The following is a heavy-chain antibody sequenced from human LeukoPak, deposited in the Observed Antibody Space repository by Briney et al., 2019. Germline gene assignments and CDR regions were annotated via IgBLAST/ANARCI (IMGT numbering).Heavy chain of an antibody. CDR3: ATSMAGFNWLAH. J-gene: IGHJ5*02. Sequence: PGGSLRLSCAASGFTFSSNWMHWVRQAPGKGLVWVSRISKDGSSTSYADSVKGRFTISRDNAKNTLYLQMSSLRAEDTAVYYCATSMAGFNWLAHSGQGTLVSVSS. V-gene: IGHV3-74*01. D-gene: IGHD6-19*01. CDR1: GFTFSSNW. CDR2: ISKDGSST.